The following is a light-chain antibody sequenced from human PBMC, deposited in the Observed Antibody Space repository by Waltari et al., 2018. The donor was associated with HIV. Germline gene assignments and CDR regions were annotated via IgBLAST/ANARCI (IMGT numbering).Light chain of an antibody. J-gene: IGKJ1*01. Sequence: EIVLPQSPGTLSLSPGERATLSCGASQSISRSYLAWYQQKPGQAPRLLIYGASSRATGILDRFSGGGSGTDFTITISSLEAEDFAGYYCPRYSTFGQGTTVEIK. CDR2: GAS. V-gene: IGKV3-20*01. CDR3: PRYST. CDR1: QSISRSY.